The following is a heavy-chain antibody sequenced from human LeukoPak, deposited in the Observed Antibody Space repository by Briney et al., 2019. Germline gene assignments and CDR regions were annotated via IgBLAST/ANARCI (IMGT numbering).Heavy chain of an antibody. CDR1: GFTFSSYA. V-gene: IGHV3-30-3*01. Sequence: PGGSLRLSCAASGFTFSSYAMHWVRQAPGKGPEWVAVISHDGSNRYYADSVKGRFTISRDNSKSTLYLQMNSLRADDTAIYYCARGIAPGATPPLDYGGQGTLVTVSS. J-gene: IGHJ4*02. D-gene: IGHD2-15*01. CDR2: ISHDGSNR. CDR3: ARGIAPGATPPLDY.